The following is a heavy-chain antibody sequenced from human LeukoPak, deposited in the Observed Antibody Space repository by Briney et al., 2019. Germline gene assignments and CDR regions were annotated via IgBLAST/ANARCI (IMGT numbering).Heavy chain of an antibody. V-gene: IGHV4-39*01. D-gene: IGHD2-2*02. J-gene: IGHJ4*02. CDR1: GGSISSSSYY. Sequence: SETLSLTCTVSGGSISSSSYYWGWIRQPPGKGLEWIGSIYYSGSTYYNPSLKSRVTISVDTSKNQFSLKLSSVTAADTAVYYCARQYVVVPAAITGDFDYWGQGTLVTVSS. CDR2: IYYSGST. CDR3: ARQYVVVPAAITGDFDY.